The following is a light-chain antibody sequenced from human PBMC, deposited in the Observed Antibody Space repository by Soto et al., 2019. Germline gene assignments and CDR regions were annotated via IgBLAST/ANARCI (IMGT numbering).Light chain of an antibody. CDR2: DAS. CDR1: QSLSSS. Sequence: EIVMTQSPATLSVSPGERATLSCRASQSLSSSLAWYQQKPGQAPRLLIYDASTRATDIPARFSGSGSGTEFTLTISSLQSEDSAVYYCLQYFLWRTFGQGTKVEIK. V-gene: IGKV3-15*01. J-gene: IGKJ1*01. CDR3: LQYFLWRT.